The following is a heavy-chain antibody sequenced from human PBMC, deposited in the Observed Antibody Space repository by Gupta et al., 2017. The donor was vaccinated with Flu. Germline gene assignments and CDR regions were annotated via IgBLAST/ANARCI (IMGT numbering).Heavy chain of an antibody. CDR2: INPNSGGT. V-gene: IGHV1-2*02. Sequence: QVQLVQSGAEVRRPGTSVKVSCKASGYTFADYYLHWVRQAPGQGLEWMGWINPNSGGTDYAQKFQGRVTITRDTSISTAYMELSRLRSDDTAVYYCARGESLDFWGQGTLVTVSS. J-gene: IGHJ4*02. CDR3: ARGESLDF. CDR1: GYTFADYY.